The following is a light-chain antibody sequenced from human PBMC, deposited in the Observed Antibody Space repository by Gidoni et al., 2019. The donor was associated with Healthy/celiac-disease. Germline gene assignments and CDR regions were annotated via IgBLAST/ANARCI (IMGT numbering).Light chain of an antibody. CDR1: QSISSY. CDR3: QQSYRTPGT. V-gene: IGKV1-39*01. J-gene: IGKJ1*01. Sequence: DSQMTQSPSSLSASVGDRVTITCRASQSISSYLNWYQQKPGKAPKLLIYAASSLQRWVPSRFSGSGSGTDFTLTIISLQPEDFATYYCQQSYRTPGTFGQGTKVEIK. CDR2: AAS.